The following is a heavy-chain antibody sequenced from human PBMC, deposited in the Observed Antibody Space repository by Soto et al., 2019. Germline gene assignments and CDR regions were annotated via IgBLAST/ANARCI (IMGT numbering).Heavy chain of an antibody. CDR3: ARQIYDSDTGPNFQYYFDS. D-gene: IGHD3-22*01. CDR2: IDPSDSQT. V-gene: IGHV5-10-1*01. J-gene: IGHJ4*02. Sequence: GESLKISCKGSGYSFAGYWITWVRQKPGKGLEWMGRIDPSDSQTYYSPSFRGHVTISVTKSITTVFLQWSSLRASDTAMYYCARQIYDSDTGPNFQYYFDSWGQGIPVTVSS. CDR1: GYSFAGYW.